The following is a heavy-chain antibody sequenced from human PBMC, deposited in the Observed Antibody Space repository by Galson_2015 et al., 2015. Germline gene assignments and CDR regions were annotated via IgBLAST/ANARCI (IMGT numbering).Heavy chain of an antibody. CDR1: RYTFTSYT. CDR2: INGGNGDT. CDR3: ASAGVAGTLGFDY. D-gene: IGHD6-19*01. Sequence: VKVSCKASRYTFTSYTMHWVRQAPGQRFEWIGWINGGNGDTQYSQKFQGRLTITRDTSARTAYLDLGSLRSEDTAIYYCASAGVAGTLGFDYWGQGTLVIVSS. V-gene: IGHV1-3*01. J-gene: IGHJ4*02.